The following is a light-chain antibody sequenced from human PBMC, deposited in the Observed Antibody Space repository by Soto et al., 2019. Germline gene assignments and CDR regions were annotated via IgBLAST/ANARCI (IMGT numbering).Light chain of an antibody. CDR1: QSISRY. CDR3: QQSYSAWT. J-gene: IGKJ1*01. V-gene: IGKV1-39*01. CDR2: GAS. Sequence: DIPLTQSRSSLSASIGDRVIITCRASQSISRYLNWYQLKPGKAPKLLIYGASSLQSGVPSRFSGSGSGTHFTLTISSLQPEDFATYFCQQSYSAWTFGQGTEVDVK.